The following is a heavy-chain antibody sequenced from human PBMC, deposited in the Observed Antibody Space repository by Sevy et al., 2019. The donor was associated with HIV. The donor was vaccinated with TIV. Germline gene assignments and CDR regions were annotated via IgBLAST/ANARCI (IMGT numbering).Heavy chain of an antibody. CDR1: GFTFSDYW. D-gene: IGHD2-21*01. CDR2: IKRDESVK. Sequence: GGSLRLSCAASGFTFSDYWMTWVRQAPGMDLECVANIKRDESVKHYVDSVKGRFSVSRDNAKNSLYLHMNSLRADDTALYYCARDSSYCSGDKCYDVFDIWGQGTMVTVSS. J-gene: IGHJ3*02. V-gene: IGHV3-7*01. CDR3: ARDSSYCSGDKCYDVFDI.